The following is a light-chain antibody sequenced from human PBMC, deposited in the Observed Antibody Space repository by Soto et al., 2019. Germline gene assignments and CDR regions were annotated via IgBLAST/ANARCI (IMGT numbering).Light chain of an antibody. CDR3: QKYHNWAPT. CDR2: GAS. CDR1: QRVSGY. Sequence: EILMTQSPAILSVTPGERATLSCRASQRVSGYLAWYQQKPGQAHRLLIYGASSRATGIPARFSGSGSGTEFTLTISSLESEDFAVYYCQKYHNWAPTFGQGPKVEIK. J-gene: IGKJ1*01. V-gene: IGKV3D-15*01.